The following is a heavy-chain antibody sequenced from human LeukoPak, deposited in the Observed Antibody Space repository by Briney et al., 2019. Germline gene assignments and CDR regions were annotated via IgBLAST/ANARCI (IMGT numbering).Heavy chain of an antibody. CDR1: GFTFSDYY. J-gene: IGHJ5*02. V-gene: IGHV3-11*01. CDR3: ARELKMAAAVVFDP. Sequence: GGSLRLSCAASGFTFSDYYMSWIRQAPGKGLEWVSYISSSGSTIYYADSVKGRFTISRDNAKNSLYLQMNSLRAEDTAVYYCARELKMAAAVVFDPWGQGTLVTVSS. CDR2: ISSSGSTI. D-gene: IGHD6-13*01.